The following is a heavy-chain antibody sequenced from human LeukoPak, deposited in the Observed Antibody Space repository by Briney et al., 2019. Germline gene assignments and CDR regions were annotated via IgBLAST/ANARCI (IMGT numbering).Heavy chain of an antibody. CDR2: MNGGNGNT. J-gene: IGHJ6*03. Sequence: ASVKVSCKASGYIFTDYAIHWLRQAPGQRPEWMGWMNGGNGNTKYSQKFQGIITLIRDTSAATAYMELSSLRHDDLAVYYCARGRGTSGSNRDFYYYYYMDVWGKGTTVTVSS. D-gene: IGHD2-15*01. CDR1: GYIFTDYA. CDR3: ARGRGTSGSNRDFYYYYYMDV. V-gene: IGHV1-3*01.